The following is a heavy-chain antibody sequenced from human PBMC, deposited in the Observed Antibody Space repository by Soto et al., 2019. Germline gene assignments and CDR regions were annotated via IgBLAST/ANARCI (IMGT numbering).Heavy chain of an antibody. V-gene: IGHV3-48*03. J-gene: IGHJ6*02. CDR1: GFPFRSYE. D-gene: IGHD4-17*01. CDR3: AILDFGDYLLSYGVDV. Sequence: GGSLKLSCSVSGFPFRSYEMNEVRQAPGKGPEWVSYITSSSDAIYYAASVKGRFTVSRDNAKNSLYLQMNSLRAEDTAVYYCAILDFGDYLLSYGVDVWGQGTTVTVSS. CDR2: ITSSSDAI.